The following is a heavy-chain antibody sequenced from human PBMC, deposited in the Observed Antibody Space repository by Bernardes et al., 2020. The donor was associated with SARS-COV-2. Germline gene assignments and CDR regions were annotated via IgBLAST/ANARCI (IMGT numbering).Heavy chain of an antibody. J-gene: IGHJ4*02. V-gene: IGHV4-59*01. D-gene: IGHD3-16*01. CDR3: ARHGAGEDLSYFDY. CDR2: IDNRGNT. Sequence: SETLSLTCTVSGGSISGYYLSWIRQAPEMRLELIGYIDNRGNTKFKPSLKSRVTISVDTSKNQFSLKVTSVTAADTAMYYCARHGAGEDLSYFDYWGRGTLVTVSS. CDR1: GGSISGYY.